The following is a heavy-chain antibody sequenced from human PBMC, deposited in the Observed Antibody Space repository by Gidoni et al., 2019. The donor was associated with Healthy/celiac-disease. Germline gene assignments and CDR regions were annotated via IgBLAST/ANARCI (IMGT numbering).Heavy chain of an antibody. CDR1: GFTVSSNY. CDR2: IYSGGST. V-gene: IGHV3-66*02. D-gene: IGHD5-18*01. Sequence: EVQLVEHGGGLVQPGGSLRLFWAASGFTVSSNYMSWVRQAPGKGLEWVSVIYSGGSTYYADSVKGRFTISRDNSKNTLYLQMNSLRAEDTAVYYCARDTPAFDYWGQGTLVTVSS. J-gene: IGHJ4*02. CDR3: ARDTPAFDY.